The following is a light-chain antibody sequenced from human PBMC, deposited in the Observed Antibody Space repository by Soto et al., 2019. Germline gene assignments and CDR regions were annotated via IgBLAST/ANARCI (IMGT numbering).Light chain of an antibody. CDR2: LNSDGSH. CDR1: SGHSSYA. CDR3: QTWGTCVVL. J-gene: IGLJ2*01. V-gene: IGLV4-69*01. Sequence: QLVLTQSPSASASLGASVKLTCTLSSGHSSYAIAWHQQQPEKGPRHLMKLNSDGSHTKGDGIPDLFSGASSGAERYLTISSLQSDDAADYYCQTWGTCVVLFGGGTKFTVL.